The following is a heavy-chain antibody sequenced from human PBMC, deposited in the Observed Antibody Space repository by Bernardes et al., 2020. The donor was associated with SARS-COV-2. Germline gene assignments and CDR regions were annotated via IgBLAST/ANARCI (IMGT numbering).Heavy chain of an antibody. D-gene: IGHD2-21*02. CDR1: GGSISSSSYY. Sequence: LSLTCTVSGGSISSSSYYWGWIRQPPGKGLEWIGSIYYSGSTYYNPSLKSRVTISVDTSKNQFSLKLSSVTAADTAVYYCARPGRGVTYDYWGQGTLVTVSS. CDR3: ARPGRGVTYDY. J-gene: IGHJ4*02. V-gene: IGHV4-39*01. CDR2: IYYSGST.